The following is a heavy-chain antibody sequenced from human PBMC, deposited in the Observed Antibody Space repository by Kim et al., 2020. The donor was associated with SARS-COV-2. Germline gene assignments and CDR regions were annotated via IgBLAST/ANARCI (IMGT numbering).Heavy chain of an antibody. Sequence: SETLSLTCAVYGGSFSGYYWSWIRQPPGKGLEWIGEINHSGSTNYNPSLKSRVTISVDTSKNQFSLKLSSVTAADTAVYYCARARIYCSSTSCYRYYYGMDVWGQGTTVTVSS. CDR2: INHSGST. V-gene: IGHV4-34*01. CDR1: GGSFSGYY. CDR3: ARARIYCSSTSCYRYYYGMDV. J-gene: IGHJ6*02. D-gene: IGHD2-2*02.